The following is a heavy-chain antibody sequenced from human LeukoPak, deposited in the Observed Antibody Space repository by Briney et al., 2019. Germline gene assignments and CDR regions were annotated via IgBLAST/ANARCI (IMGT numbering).Heavy chain of an antibody. V-gene: IGHV4-34*01. D-gene: IGHD5/OR15-5a*01. CDR2: INHSGST. CDR3: ARESVYYAFDI. CDR1: GGSFSGYY. Sequence: SETLSLTCAVYGGSFSGYYWSWIRQPPGKGLEWIGEINHSGSTNYNPSLKSRVTILVDTSKNQFSLRLSSVTAADTAVYYCARESVYYAFDIWGQGTMVTVSS. J-gene: IGHJ3*02.